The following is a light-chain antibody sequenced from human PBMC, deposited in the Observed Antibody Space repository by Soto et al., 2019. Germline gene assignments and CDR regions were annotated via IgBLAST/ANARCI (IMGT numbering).Light chain of an antibody. J-gene: IGKJ2*01. CDR1: QAIRNY. V-gene: IGKV1-6*01. Sequence: AIQMTQSPSSLSASVGDRVTITCRASQAIRNYLGWYQQTPGRAPKLLIFAVSHLESGVPSRFSGSGSGSDFSLTISSLQPEDFATYYCLQDYTYPYTFGQGTKLEIK. CDR3: LQDYTYPYT. CDR2: AVS.